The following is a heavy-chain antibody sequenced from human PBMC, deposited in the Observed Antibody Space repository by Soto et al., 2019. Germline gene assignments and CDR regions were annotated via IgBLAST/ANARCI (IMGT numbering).Heavy chain of an antibody. CDR2: ISSSSSYI. CDR3: ARSIGYCSGGSCDDAFDI. J-gene: IGHJ3*02. CDR1: GFTFSSYS. V-gene: IGHV3-21*01. D-gene: IGHD2-15*01. Sequence: GWSLRLSCAASGFTFSSYSMNWVRQAPGKGLEWVSSISSSSSYIYYADSVKGRFTISRDNAKNSLYLQMNSLRAEDTAVYYCARSIGYCSGGSCDDAFDIWGQGTMVTVS.